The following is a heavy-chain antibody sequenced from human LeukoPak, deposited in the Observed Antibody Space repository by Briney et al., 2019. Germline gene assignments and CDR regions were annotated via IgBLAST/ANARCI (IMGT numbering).Heavy chain of an antibody. D-gene: IGHD6-19*01. Sequence: PGGSLRLSCAASGFTVSNNYMSWVRQRPGKGLEWVSVIYSGGNTYYADSVRGRFTISRDNSQNTLYLQMNSLRVDDTALYFCARAGFYSGWYVVDFWGHGTLVTASS. CDR2: IYSGGNT. CDR3: ARAGFYSGWYVVDF. J-gene: IGHJ4*01. CDR1: GFTVSNNY. V-gene: IGHV3-53*03.